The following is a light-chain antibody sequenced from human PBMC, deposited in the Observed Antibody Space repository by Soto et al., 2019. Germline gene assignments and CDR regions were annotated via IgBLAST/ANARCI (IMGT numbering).Light chain of an antibody. CDR3: QQYGSSPPA. Sequence: EIVFSQSPSTLSLSQGERATLSCRASQSVSSSYLAWYHQRPDQAPRLLIYGASSRATGIPDRFSGSGSGTDSTLTISRLEPEDFAVYYCQQYGSSPPAFGQGTKV. CDR2: GAS. V-gene: IGKV3-20*01. J-gene: IGKJ1*01. CDR1: QSVSSSY.